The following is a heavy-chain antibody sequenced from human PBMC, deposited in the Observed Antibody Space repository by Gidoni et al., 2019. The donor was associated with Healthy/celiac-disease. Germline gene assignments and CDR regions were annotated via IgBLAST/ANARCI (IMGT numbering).Heavy chain of an antibody. V-gene: IGHV3-30-3*01. D-gene: IGHD6-13*01. CDR2: ISYDGSNK. Sequence: QVQLVESGGGVVQPGRSLRLPWAASGFTFSSYAMHWVSQAPGKGLEWVAVISYDGSNKYYADSVKGRFTISRDNSKNTLYLQMNSLRAEDTAVYYCARSAAAGTFDYWGQGTLVTVSS. J-gene: IGHJ4*02. CDR3: ARSAAAGTFDY. CDR1: GFTFSSYA.